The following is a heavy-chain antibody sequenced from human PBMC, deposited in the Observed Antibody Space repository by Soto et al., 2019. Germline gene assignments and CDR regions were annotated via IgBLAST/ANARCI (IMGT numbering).Heavy chain of an antibody. CDR1: GFTFSGSA. CDR2: IRSKANSYAT. D-gene: IGHD4-17*01. J-gene: IGHJ4*02. CDR3: SRPGADYGDDY. Sequence: VGSLRLSCAASGFTFSGSAMHWVRQASGKGLEWVGRIRSKANSYATAYAASVKGRFTISRDDSKNTAYLQMNSLKTEDTAMYYCSRPGADYGDDYWGQGTLVTVSS. V-gene: IGHV3-73*01.